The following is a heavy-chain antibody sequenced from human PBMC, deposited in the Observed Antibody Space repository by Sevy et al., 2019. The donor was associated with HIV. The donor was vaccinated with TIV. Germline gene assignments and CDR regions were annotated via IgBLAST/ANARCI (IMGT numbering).Heavy chain of an antibody. CDR1: GFTFSNYV. J-gene: IGHJ6*02. V-gene: IGHV3-30-3*01. Sequence: GGSLRLSCAASGFTFSNYVMHWVRQAPGKGLEWVAVISYDGSNKYYADSVKGRFTIARDNSKNTLYLQMNSLRAEDTAVYYCARDGGETTHPYYGMDVWGQGTTVTVSS. CDR2: ISYDGSNK. CDR3: ARDGGETTHPYYGMDV. D-gene: IGHD3-16*01.